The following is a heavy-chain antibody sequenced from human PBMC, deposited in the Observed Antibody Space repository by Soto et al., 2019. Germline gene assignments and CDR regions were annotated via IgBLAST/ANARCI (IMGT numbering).Heavy chain of an antibody. Sequence: PSQTISLTCVISGDSVSTNRTAWNWIRQSPSRGLEWLGRTYYRSKWYNDYAVSVKSRITINPDTSKNQFSLQLNSVTPEDTAVYFCARDRNSYDDLDFWGQGTLVIVSS. CDR3: ARDRNSYDDLDF. V-gene: IGHV6-1*01. D-gene: IGHD5-18*01. CDR1: GDSVSTNRTA. CDR2: TYYRSKWYN. J-gene: IGHJ4*02.